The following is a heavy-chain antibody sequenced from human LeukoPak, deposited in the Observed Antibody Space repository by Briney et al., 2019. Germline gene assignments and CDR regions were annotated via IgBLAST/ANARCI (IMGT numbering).Heavy chain of an antibody. D-gene: IGHD6-19*01. CDR3: AKIGSGWYFAFDI. CDR1: GFTFSSYA. CDR2: ISGSGGST. Sequence: PGGSLTLSCAASGFTFSSYAMSWVRQAPGKGLEWVSAISGSGGSTYYADSVKGRFTISRDNSKNTLYLQMNSLRAEDTAVYYCAKIGSGWYFAFDIWGQGTMVTVSS. J-gene: IGHJ3*02. V-gene: IGHV3-23*01.